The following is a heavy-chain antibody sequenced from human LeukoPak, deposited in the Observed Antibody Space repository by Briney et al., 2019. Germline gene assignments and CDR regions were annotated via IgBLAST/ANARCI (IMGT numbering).Heavy chain of an antibody. V-gene: IGHV3-23*01. CDR1: GLTFSTYA. J-gene: IGHJ4*02. CDR2: IEDSRGGT. Sequence: GGSLTLSCAASGLTFSTYAMSWVRQAPGKGVEGVSGIEDSRGGTFYADSVKGRFTISRDNSKNTLYLQMSSLRAEDTAVYYCAKDIRGYSYGFDYWGQGTLVTVSS. D-gene: IGHD5-18*01. CDR3: AKDIRGYSYGFDY.